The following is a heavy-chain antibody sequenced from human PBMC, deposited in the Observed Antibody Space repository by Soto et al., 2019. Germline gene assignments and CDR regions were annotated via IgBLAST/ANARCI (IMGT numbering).Heavy chain of an antibody. J-gene: IGHJ5*02. CDR1: GGSFSGYY. CDR2: INHSGST. CDR3: ATRIVGATTGQGWFDP. Sequence: QVQLQQWGAGLLKPSETLSLTCAVYGGSFSGYYWSWIRQPPGKGLEWIGEINHSGSTNYNPSLKSRVTISVDTSKNKFSLKLSSVTAADTDVYYCATRIVGATTGQGWFDPWGQGTLVTVSS. V-gene: IGHV4-34*01. D-gene: IGHD1-26*01.